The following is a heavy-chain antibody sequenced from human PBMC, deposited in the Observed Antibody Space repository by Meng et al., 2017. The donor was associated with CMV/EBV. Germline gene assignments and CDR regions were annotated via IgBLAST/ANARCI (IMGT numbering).Heavy chain of an antibody. D-gene: IGHD4-23*01. CDR3: ARARGTLKSGNLDY. V-gene: IGHV4-34*01. CDR1: GGSFSGYY. CDR2: INHSGST. Sequence: SETLSLTCAVYGGSFSGYYWSWIRQPPGKGLEWIGEINHSGSTNYNPSLKSRVTISVETSKNQFSLKLSSVTAADTAVYYCARARGTLKSGNLDYWGQGTLVTVSS. J-gene: IGHJ4*02.